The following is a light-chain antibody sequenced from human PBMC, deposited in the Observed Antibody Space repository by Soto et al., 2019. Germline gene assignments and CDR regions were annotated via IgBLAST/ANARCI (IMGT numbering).Light chain of an antibody. J-gene: IGKJ2*01. V-gene: IGKV1-39*01. CDR1: KSISNY. CDR2: AAS. Sequence: DIQMTQSPSSPSASVGDRVTITCRASKSISNYLNWYQQKPGKAPKLLIYAASSLQSGVPSRFSGSGSGTDFTLTISSLQPEDFATYYCQQSHTSHTFCQGTKLEIK. CDR3: QQSHTSHT.